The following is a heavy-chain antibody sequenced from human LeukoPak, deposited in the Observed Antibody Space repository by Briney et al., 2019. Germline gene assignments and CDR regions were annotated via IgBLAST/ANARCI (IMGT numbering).Heavy chain of an antibody. J-gene: IGHJ4*02. Sequence: SDTLSLTSTVAGGSITSSTYYGGWIRRPPGKGLEWIGSLCCGGSTYYNPSLKRPVTISVDTSKNHFSLKLSSVTAADTAVYYCARINWDDKDYWVQGNLVTVSS. CDR1: GGSITSSTYY. V-gene: IGHV4-39*02. D-gene: IGHD1-20*01. CDR3: ARINWDDKDY. CDR2: LCCGGST.